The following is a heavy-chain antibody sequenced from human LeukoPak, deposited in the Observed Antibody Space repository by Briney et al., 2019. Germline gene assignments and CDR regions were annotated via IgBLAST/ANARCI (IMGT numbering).Heavy chain of an antibody. CDR3: ARDLVTVSKGFDI. CDR2: ISYIGST. D-gene: IGHD4-17*01. Sequence: SETLSLTRAVSDDSFSSHYWTWIRQPPGKRLEWIGYISYIGSTNYNPSLKSRVTISIDTSKNQFSLKLSSVTAADTDVYYCARDLVTVSKGFDIWGQGTMVSVSS. CDR1: DDSFSSHY. V-gene: IGHV4-59*11. J-gene: IGHJ3*02.